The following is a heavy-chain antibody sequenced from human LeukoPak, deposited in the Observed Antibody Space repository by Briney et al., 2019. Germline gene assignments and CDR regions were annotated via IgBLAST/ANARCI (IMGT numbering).Heavy chain of an antibody. D-gene: IGHD5-12*01. CDR3: AKARIAATIYPKEVNFDY. J-gene: IGHJ4*02. CDR1: GFSFSSYA. V-gene: IGHV3-23*01. Sequence: GGSLRLSCGASGFSFSSYAMRWVRPAPGKGLEWVSTITGGGGSTYYADSVKGRFTISRDNSKDTFYLQMNSLRVEDTAVYYCAKARIAATIYPKEVNFDYWGQGTLVTVSS. CDR2: ITGGGGST.